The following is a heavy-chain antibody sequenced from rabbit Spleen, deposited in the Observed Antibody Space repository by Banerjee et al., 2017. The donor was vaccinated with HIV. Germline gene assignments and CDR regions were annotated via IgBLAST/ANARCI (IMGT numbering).Heavy chain of an antibody. CDR1: GFSFSDRDV. CDR2: IDTGFGATT. CDR3: ARDGAGGSYFAL. J-gene: IGHJ3*01. D-gene: IGHD8-1*01. V-gene: IGHV1S45*01. Sequence: QEQLEESGGGLVQPEGSLTLTCKASGFSFSDRDVMCWVRQAPGKGLEWIACIDTGFGATTYYASWAKGRFTISKTSSTTVTLQMTSLTAADTATYFCARDGAGGSYFALWGQGTLVTVS.